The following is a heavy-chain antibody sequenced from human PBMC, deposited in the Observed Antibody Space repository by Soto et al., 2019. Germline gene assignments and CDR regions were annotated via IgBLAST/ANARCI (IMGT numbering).Heavy chain of an antibody. J-gene: IGHJ4*02. CDR2: INAGNGAT. V-gene: IGHV1-3*01. D-gene: IGHD2-15*01. CDR3: ARILGYCSGGSCDY. CDR1: GYTFTSYA. Sequence: ASVKVSCKASGYTFTSYAMHWVRQVPGQRLEWMGWINAGNGATKYSQKFQGRVTITRDTSASTAYMELSSLRSEDTAVFYCARILGYCSGGSCDYWGQGTLVTVSS.